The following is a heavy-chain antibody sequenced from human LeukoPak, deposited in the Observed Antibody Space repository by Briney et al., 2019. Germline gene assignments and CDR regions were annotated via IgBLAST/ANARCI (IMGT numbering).Heavy chain of an antibody. Sequence: GGSLRLSCAASGFTFSSCALSWVRQAPGKGLEWVSTVSVNGGTTYYADSVKGRFTVSRDNSKNTLYLQMNSLRAEDTAVYFCAKELHGSGNYAFDYWGQGTLVTVSS. J-gene: IGHJ4*02. CDR2: VSVNGGTT. CDR3: AKELHGSGNYAFDY. CDR1: GFTFSSCA. D-gene: IGHD3-10*01. V-gene: IGHV3-23*01.